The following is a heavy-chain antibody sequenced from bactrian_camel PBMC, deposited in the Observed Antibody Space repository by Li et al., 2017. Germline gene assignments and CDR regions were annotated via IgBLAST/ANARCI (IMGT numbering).Heavy chain of an antibody. D-gene: IGHD6*01. Sequence: VQLVESGGGSVQAGGSLRLSCTASGFWYTISNMFWYRQALGKECEMVSSISSDGVTDYANSVKGRFTISQDNTKNTNTVYLQMNSLKSEDTAVYYCAADSYGAWCGLAGQGTQVTVS. CDR1: GFWYTISN. J-gene: IGHJ4*01. CDR2: ISSDGVT. V-gene: IGHV3S53*01.